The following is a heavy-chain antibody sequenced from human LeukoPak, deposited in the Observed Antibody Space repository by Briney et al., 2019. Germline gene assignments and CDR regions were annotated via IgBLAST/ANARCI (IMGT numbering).Heavy chain of an antibody. D-gene: IGHD3-3*01. V-gene: IGHV1-8*01. Sequence: GASVKVSCKASGYPFTSYDINWVRQATRQGLEWMGWMNPNSGNTGYAQKFQGRVTMTRNTSISTAYMELSSLRSEDTAVYYCAIGLRFLEWPAGWGQGTLVTVSS. CDR1: GYPFTSYD. CDR3: AIGLRFLEWPAG. J-gene: IGHJ4*02. CDR2: MNPNSGNT.